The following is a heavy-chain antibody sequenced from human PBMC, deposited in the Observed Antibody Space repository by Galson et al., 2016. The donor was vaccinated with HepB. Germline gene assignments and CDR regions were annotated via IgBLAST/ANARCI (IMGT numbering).Heavy chain of an antibody. V-gene: IGHV1-18*04. CDR1: GYSFTNYG. Sequence: SVKVSCKAAGYSFTNYGFTWVRQAPGQGLEWTGWISPYNGDTHYARNFQGRVTMTTDTSTSTAYMELRSLRSDDTAVYYCARVSGFSSPSYNYAMDVWGQGTTVTVSS. D-gene: IGHD6-6*01. CDR2: ISPYNGDT. J-gene: IGHJ6*02. CDR3: ARVSGFSSPSYNYAMDV.